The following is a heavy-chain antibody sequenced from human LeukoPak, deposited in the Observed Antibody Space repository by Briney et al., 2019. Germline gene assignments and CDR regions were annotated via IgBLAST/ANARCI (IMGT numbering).Heavy chain of an antibody. D-gene: IGHD3-22*01. CDR1: GFTFSSYA. CDR3: AKGNYYDSSGYYYSDY. Sequence: PGGSLRLSCAASGFTFSSYAMSWVRQAPGKGLEWVSAISGSGGSTYYADSVKGRFTISRDNSKNTLYVQMNSLRAEDTAVYYCAKGNYYDSSGYYYSDYWGQGTLVTVSS. V-gene: IGHV3-23*01. J-gene: IGHJ4*02. CDR2: ISGSGGST.